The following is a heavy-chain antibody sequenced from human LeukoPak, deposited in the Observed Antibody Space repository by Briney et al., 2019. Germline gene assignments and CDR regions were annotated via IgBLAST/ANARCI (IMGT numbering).Heavy chain of an antibody. V-gene: IGHV1-69*04. CDR2: IISILGIA. CDR3: ARGTPGWFDP. Sequence: GSSVKVSCKASGGTFSSYAISWVRQAPGQGLEWMGRIISILGIANYAQKFQGRVTITADKSTSTAYMELSSLRSEDTAVYYCARGTPGWFDPWGQGTLVTVSS. J-gene: IGHJ5*02. D-gene: IGHD2-15*01. CDR1: GGTFSSYA.